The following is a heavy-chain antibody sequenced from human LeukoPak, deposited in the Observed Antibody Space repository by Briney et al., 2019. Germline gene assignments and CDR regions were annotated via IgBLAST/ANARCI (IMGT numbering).Heavy chain of an antibody. CDR3: ARTQRELLATVTTGQYYFDY. V-gene: IGHV4-30-4*01. J-gene: IGHJ4*02. CDR2: IYYSVST. D-gene: IGHD4-17*01. CDR1: GGSISSGDYY. Sequence: SQTLSLTCTVSGGSISSGDYYWSWIRQPPGKGLEWIGYIYYSVSTYYNPSLKSRVTISVDTSKNQFSLKLSSVTAADTAVYYCARTQRELLATVTTGQYYFDYWGQGTLVTVSS.